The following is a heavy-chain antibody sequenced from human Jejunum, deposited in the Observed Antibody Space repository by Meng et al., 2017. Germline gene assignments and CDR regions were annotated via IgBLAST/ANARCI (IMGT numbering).Heavy chain of an antibody. CDR3: ARDRTTGRYFDY. J-gene: IGHJ4*02. Sequence: QVQRQESGPGLVKPSQTLSPTCPVSGGSISSGDYYWSWIRQPPGKGLEWIGYIYYSGSTYYNPSLKSRVTISVDTSKNQFSLKLSSVTAADTAVYYCARDRTTGRYFDYWGQGTLVTVSS. D-gene: IGHD4-11*01. CDR1: GGSISSGDYY. V-gene: IGHV4-30-4*01. CDR2: IYYSGST.